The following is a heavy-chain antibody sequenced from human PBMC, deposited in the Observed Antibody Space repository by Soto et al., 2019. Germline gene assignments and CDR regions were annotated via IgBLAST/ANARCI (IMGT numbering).Heavy chain of an antibody. CDR3: AREFIAVAGTSFYYYGMDV. V-gene: IGHV3-11*06. D-gene: IGHD6-19*01. CDR2: ISSSSSYT. Sequence: PGGSLRLSCAASGFTFSDYYMSWIRQAPGKGLEWVSYISSSSSYTNYADSVKGRFTISRDNAKNSLYLQMNSLRAEDTAVYYCAREFIAVAGTSFYYYGMDVWGQGTTVTVSS. J-gene: IGHJ6*02. CDR1: GFTFSDYY.